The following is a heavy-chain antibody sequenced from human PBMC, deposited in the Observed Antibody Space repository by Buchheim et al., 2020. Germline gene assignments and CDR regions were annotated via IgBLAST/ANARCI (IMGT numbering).Heavy chain of an antibody. D-gene: IGHD2-15*01. CDR3: ARGQDRGRRGLGSY. J-gene: IGHJ4*02. CDR1: GGSFSGYY. Sequence: QVQLLQWGAGLLKPSETLSLTCAVYGGSFSGYYWSWIRQPPGKGLEWIGEINHSGSTNYNPSLKSRVTISVDTSKNQFSLRLSSVTAADTAVYYCARGQDRGRRGLGSYWGQGTL. V-gene: IGHV4-34*01. CDR2: INHSGST.